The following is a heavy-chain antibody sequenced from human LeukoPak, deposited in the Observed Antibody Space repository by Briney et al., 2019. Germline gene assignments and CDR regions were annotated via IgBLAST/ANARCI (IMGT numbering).Heavy chain of an antibody. J-gene: IGHJ6*02. D-gene: IGHD3-3*02. CDR2: IIPIFGTA. CDR3: ARLIFGVVIIDYGMDV. CDR1: GGTFSSYA. Sequence: SVKVSCKASGGTFSSYAISWVRQAPGQGLEWMGGIIPIFGTANYAQKFQGRVTITRDTSASTAYMELSSLRSEDTAVYYCARLIFGVVIIDYGMDVWGQGTTVTVSS. V-gene: IGHV1-69*05.